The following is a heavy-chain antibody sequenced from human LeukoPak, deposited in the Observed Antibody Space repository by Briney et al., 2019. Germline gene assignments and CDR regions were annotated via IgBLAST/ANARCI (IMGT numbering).Heavy chain of an antibody. V-gene: IGHV1-18*01. J-gene: IGHJ4*02. CDR1: GYTFTNYG. CDR2: ITTDNGNA. CDR3: ARALYCSSSNCYDGASDY. Sequence: ASVKVSCKASGYTFTNYGISWGRQAPGQGLEWMWWITTDNGNANYAQKVQGRVTMTADTSTSTAYMELRSLRSDDTAVYYCARALYCSSSNCYDGASDYWGQGTLVTVSS. D-gene: IGHD2-15*01.